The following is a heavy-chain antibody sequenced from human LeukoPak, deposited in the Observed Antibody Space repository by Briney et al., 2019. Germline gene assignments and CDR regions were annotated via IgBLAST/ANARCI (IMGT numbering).Heavy chain of an antibody. D-gene: IGHD6-13*01. CDR2: IYVDGSTT. CDR3: ARGPSYTSSWSGLDY. Sequence: GGSLRLSCAASGFTFSSYGMHWVRQAPGKGLVWVSRIYVDGSTTAYADSVKGRFTISRDDAKNTLYLQMNSLRAEDTAVYYCARGPSYTSSWSGLDYWGQGTLVTVSS. V-gene: IGHV3-74*01. CDR1: GFTFSSYG. J-gene: IGHJ4*02.